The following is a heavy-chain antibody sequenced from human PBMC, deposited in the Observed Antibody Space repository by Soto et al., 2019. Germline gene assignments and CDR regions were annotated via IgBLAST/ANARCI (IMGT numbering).Heavy chain of an antibody. D-gene: IGHD3-10*01. CDR3: ARDYPSVVRGGSYYYYMDV. CDR1: GGSISSYY. Sequence: SETLSLTCTVSGGSISSYYWSWIRQPPGKGLEWIGYIYYSGSTNYNPSLKSRVTISVDTSKNQFSLKLSSVTAADTAVYYCARDYPSVVRGGSYYYYMDVWGKGTTVTVSS. V-gene: IGHV4-59*01. J-gene: IGHJ6*03. CDR2: IYYSGST.